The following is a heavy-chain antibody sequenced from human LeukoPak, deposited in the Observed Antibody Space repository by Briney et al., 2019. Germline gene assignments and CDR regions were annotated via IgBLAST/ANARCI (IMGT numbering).Heavy chain of an antibody. CDR2: IDSSGTII. V-gene: IGHV3-48*03. Sequence: GGCLRLSCAASGFTFSDHEMHWVRQAPGKGLEWLSYIDSSGTIIYDADSAKGRFTISRDNAKNSLYLQLSSLRVEDTAFYYCARGWFDAWGRGTLVTVSS. J-gene: IGHJ5*02. CDR1: GFTFSDHE. CDR3: ARGWFDA.